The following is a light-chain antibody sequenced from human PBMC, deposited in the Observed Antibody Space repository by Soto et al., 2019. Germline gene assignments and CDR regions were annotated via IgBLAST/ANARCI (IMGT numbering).Light chain of an antibody. V-gene: IGKV3-20*01. J-gene: IGKJ4*01. CDR2: GAS. CDR3: QQFDSSPLT. CDR1: QSVSSSF. Sequence: EIVLTQSPGTLSVSPGERATLSCRASQSVSSSFFSWYQKKPGQAPRLLIYGASSRPTGIPARFSGSGSGTDFTLTISRLEPEDFAAYYCQQFDSSPLTFGGGTKVEIK.